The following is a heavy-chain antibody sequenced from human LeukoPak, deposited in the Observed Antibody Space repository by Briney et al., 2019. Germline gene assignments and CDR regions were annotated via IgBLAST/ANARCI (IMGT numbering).Heavy chain of an antibody. J-gene: IGHJ6*03. V-gene: IGHV3-7*01. CDR1: GFTFSSYW. CDR3: ARQKWLGGYYYYYMDV. D-gene: IGHD6-19*01. Sequence: GGSLRLSCAASGFTFSSYWMSWVRQAPGKGLEWVANIKQDGSEKYYVDSVKGRFTISRDNAKNSLYLQMNSLRAEDTAVYYCARQKWLGGYYYYYMDVWGKGTTVTVSS. CDR2: IKQDGSEK.